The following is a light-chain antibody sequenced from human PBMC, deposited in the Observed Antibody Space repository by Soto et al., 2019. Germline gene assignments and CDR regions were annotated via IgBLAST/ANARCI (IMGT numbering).Light chain of an antibody. V-gene: IGKV3-15*01. Sequence: VFTRSPGILYLTQGERATLSCRASQSVGTFFAWYQPKPGQAPRLLIYGASTRATGIPARFSGSGSGTEFTLTISSLQSQDFAVYYCLRYRHGPRFGQGTKV. CDR2: GAS. CDR3: LRYRHGPR. CDR1: QSVGTF. J-gene: IGKJ1*01.